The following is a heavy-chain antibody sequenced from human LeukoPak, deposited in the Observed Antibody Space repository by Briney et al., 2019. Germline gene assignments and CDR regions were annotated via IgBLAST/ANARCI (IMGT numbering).Heavy chain of an antibody. CDR2: ISSSSSYI. D-gene: IGHD6-19*01. CDR1: GFTFSSYS. CDR3: VREREQWHAFDI. Sequence: GGSLRLSCAASGFTFSSYSMNWVRQAPGKGLEWVSSISSSSSYIYYADSVKGRFTISRDNAKNSLYLQMNSLRAEDTAVYFCVREREQWHAFDIWGQGTMVTVSS. J-gene: IGHJ3*02. V-gene: IGHV3-21*01.